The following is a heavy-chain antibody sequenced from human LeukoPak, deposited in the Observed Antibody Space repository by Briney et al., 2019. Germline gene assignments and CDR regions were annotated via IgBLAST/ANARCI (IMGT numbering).Heavy chain of an antibody. CDR1: GGSISSYY. V-gene: IGHV4-59*01. CDR2: IHDSVNT. CDR3: ARGRITIFGVVTPHFDY. D-gene: IGHD3-3*01. Sequence: PSETLSLTCTVSGGSISSYYWTWIRQSPGTGLEWIGYIHDSVNTDYNPSLKSRVTISVDTSNKQFSLKLNSATAADPAVYYCARGRITIFGVVTPHFDYWGQGTLVTVSS. J-gene: IGHJ4*02.